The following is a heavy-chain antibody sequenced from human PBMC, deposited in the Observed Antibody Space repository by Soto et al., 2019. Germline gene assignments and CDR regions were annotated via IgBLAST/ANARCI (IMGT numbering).Heavy chain of an antibody. V-gene: IGHV3-23*01. Sequence: EVQLLESGGGLVQPGGSLRLSCAASGFTFSTYAMNWVRQAPGNGLEWVSAISGSGGSIHYADSVKGRFTISRDNSKNTLYLQMNGLRDEDTAVYHCGKGSWRGDVWGQGTTVTVSS. D-gene: IGHD1-1*01. J-gene: IGHJ6*02. CDR3: GKGSWRGDV. CDR2: ISGSGGSI. CDR1: GFTFSTYA.